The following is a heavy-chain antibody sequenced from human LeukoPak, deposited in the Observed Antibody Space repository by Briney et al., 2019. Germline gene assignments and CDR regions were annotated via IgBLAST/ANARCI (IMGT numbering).Heavy chain of an antibody. Sequence: SETLSLTCTVSGGSISSYYWSWIRQPPGKGLEWIGYIYYSGSTNYNPSLKSRVTISVDTSKNQFSLKLSSVTAADTAVYYCARGQQLIGGFDPWGQGTLVTVSS. CDR2: IYYSGST. J-gene: IGHJ5*02. CDR1: GGSISSYY. V-gene: IGHV4-59*01. CDR3: ARGQQLIGGFDP. D-gene: IGHD6-13*01.